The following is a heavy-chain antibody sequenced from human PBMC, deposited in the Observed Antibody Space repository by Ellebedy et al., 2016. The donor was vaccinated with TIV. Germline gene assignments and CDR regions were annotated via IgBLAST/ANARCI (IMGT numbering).Heavy chain of an antibody. CDR1: GGSTSGPDYS. V-gene: IGHV4-30-2*01. D-gene: IGHD3-10*01. CDR3: ARMSPKTMATFDF. Sequence: MPSETLSLTCVVTGGSTSGPDYSWSWIRQPPGKGLEWIGYIYPSGTTFYNSSLESRLTLSIDTSKNHFSLRLTSVTAADAAVYYCARMSPKTMATFDFWGQGILVTVSS. CDR2: IYPSGTT. J-gene: IGHJ4*02.